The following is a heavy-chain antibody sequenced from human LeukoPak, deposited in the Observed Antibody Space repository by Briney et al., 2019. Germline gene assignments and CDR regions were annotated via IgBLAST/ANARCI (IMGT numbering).Heavy chain of an antibody. CDR2: INHSGST. CDR3: ARGSVRGEFDP. V-gene: IGHV4-34*01. J-gene: IGHJ5*02. D-gene: IGHD3-10*01. CDR1: GGSFSGYY. Sequence: SETLSLTCAVYGGSFSGYYWSWIRQPPGKGLEWIGEINHSGSTNYNPSLKSRVTMSVDTSKNQFSLKLSSVTAADTAVYSCARGSVRGEFDPWGQGTLVTVSS.